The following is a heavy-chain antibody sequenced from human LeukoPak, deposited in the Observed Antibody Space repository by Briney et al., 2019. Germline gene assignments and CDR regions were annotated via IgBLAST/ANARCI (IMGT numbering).Heavy chain of an antibody. CDR1: GYTFSCFY. D-gene: IGHD2-2*01. J-gene: IGHJ4*02. CDR3: AREPPESYHFDY. CDR2: IKVSGGRT. V-gene: IGHV1-46*01. Sequence: GASVKVSCKASGYTFSCFYVHWVRQAPGQGLEWMGIIKVSGGRTDCAQKFQGRVTMTRDMSTSTVYMELSNLRSEDTAEYYCAREPPESYHFDYWGQGTLVTVSS.